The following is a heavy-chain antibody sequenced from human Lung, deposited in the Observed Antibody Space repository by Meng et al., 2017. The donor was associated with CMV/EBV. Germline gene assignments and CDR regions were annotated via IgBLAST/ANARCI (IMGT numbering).Heavy chain of an antibody. Sequence: GESXKISXAASGFTFSSYGMHWVRQAPGKGLEWVAVIWYDGSNKYYADSVKGRFTISRDNSKNTLYLQMNSLRAEDTAVYYCAKHSVPAAPYYDYGMDVWGQGTXVTVSS. CDR3: AKHSVPAAPYYDYGMDV. D-gene: IGHD2-2*01. V-gene: IGHV3-33*06. J-gene: IGHJ6*02. CDR2: IWYDGSNK. CDR1: GFTFSSYG.